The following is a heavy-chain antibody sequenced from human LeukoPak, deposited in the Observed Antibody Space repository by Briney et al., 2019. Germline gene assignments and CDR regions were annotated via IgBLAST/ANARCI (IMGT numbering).Heavy chain of an antibody. Sequence: PGGSLRLSCAAPGLTFSSYWMSWVRQAPGKRLEWVANIKQDGSEKYYVDSVKGRFTISRDNAKNSLYLQMNSLRAEDTAVYYCARDLGHTYYYDSSGNESVDAFDIWGQGTMVTVSS. D-gene: IGHD3-22*01. CDR1: GLTFSSYW. V-gene: IGHV3-7*01. J-gene: IGHJ3*02. CDR2: IKQDGSEK. CDR3: ARDLGHTYYYDSSGNESVDAFDI.